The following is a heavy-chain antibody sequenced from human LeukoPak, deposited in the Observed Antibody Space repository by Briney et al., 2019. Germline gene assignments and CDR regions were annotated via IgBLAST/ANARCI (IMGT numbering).Heavy chain of an antibody. CDR3: ARRPYDILTGYLIYFEY. CDR2: IYYSGST. V-gene: IGHV4-39*01. J-gene: IGHJ4*02. Sequence: SETLSLTCTVSGGSISSSSYYWGWIRQPPGKGLEWIGNIYYSGSTYYSPSLKSRVTISVDTSKNQFSLKPSSVTAADTAVYYCARRPYDILTGYLIYFEYWGQGTLVTVSS. CDR1: GGSISSSSYY. D-gene: IGHD3-9*01.